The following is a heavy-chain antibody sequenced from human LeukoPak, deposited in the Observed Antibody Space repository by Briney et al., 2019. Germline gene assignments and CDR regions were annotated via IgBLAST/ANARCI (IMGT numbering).Heavy chain of an antibody. V-gene: IGHV3-30-3*01. CDR2: ISFDGSNK. D-gene: IGHD3-10*01. CDR1: GFAFSNYA. CDR3: DTRGDY. J-gene: IGHJ4*02. Sequence: GGSLRLSCAASGFAFSNYAMHWVRQAPGKGLEWVAIISFDGSNKYYGDSVKGRFTISRDNSKNTLYLQMNSLRAEDTAVYYCDTRGDYWGQGTLVTVSS.